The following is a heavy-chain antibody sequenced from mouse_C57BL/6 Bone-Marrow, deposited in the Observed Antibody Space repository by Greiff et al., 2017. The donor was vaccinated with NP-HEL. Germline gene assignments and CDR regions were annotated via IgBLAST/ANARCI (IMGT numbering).Heavy chain of an antibody. Sequence: GGGLVQPKGSLKLSCAASGFSFNTYAMNWVRQAPGKGLEWVARIRSKSNNYATYYADSVKDRFTISRDDSESMLYLQMNNLKTEDTAMYYCVRHDYGSNDGYFDVWGTGTTVTVSS. CDR2: IRSKSNNYAT. CDR3: VRHDYGSNDGYFDV. J-gene: IGHJ1*03. CDR1: GFSFNTYA. D-gene: IGHD1-1*01. V-gene: IGHV10-1*01.